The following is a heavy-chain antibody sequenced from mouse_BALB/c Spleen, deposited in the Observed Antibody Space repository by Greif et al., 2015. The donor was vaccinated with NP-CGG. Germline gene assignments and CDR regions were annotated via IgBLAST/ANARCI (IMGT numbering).Heavy chain of an antibody. V-gene: IGHV1S33*01. J-gene: IGHJ1*01. CDR2: IYPGDGST. D-gene: IGHD2-3*01. Sequence: SGPELVKPGALVKISCKASGYTFTSYDINWVKQRPGQGLEWIGWIYPGDGSTKYNEKFKGKATLTADKSSSTAYMQLSSLTSENSAVYFCARKRWYFDVWGAGTTVTVSS. CDR1: GYTFTSYD. CDR3: ARKRWYFDV.